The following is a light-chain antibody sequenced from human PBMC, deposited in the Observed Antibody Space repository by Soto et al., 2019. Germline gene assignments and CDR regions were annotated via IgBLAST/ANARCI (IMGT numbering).Light chain of an antibody. CDR2: EVS. J-gene: IGLJ1*01. Sequence: QSALTQPASVSGSPGQSITISCTGTSSDIGTYNHVSWYQQHPGKAPQLIIYEVSNRPSGLSDRFSASKSGNTASLTISGLQPEDEADYYCCSFTNSSTLVFGTGTKVTVL. CDR3: CSFTNSSTLV. CDR1: SSDIGTYNH. V-gene: IGLV2-14*01.